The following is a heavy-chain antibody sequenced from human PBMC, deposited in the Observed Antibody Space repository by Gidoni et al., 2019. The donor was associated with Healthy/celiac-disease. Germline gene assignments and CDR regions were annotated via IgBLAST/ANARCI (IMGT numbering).Heavy chain of an antibody. V-gene: IGHV1-2*07. D-gene: IGHD3-3*01. CDR3: ATLRFLEWLHYYGMDV. Sequence: QVQLVQSGAEVKKPGASVKVSCKASGYTFTGYYMHWVRQAPGQGLEWMGWINPNSGGTNYAHKFQGRVTMTRDTPISTAYMELSRLRSDDTAVYYCATLRFLEWLHYYGMDVWGQGTTVTVSS. CDR1: GYTFTGYY. J-gene: IGHJ6*02. CDR2: INPNSGGT.